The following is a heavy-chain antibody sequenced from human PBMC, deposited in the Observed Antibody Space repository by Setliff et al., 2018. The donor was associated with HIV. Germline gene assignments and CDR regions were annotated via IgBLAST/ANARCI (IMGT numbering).Heavy chain of an antibody. D-gene: IGHD5-12*01. Sequence: SETLSLTCTVSGGSITSGNYFWPWIRQPAGKGLEWIGHIYTDGSTNYNPSFRSRVTISVDSSKNQFSLKLSSVTAADTAVYYCARDARWLQFPYFDYWGQGTLVTAPQ. V-gene: IGHV4-61*09. CDR1: GGSITSGNYF. CDR3: ARDARWLQFPYFDY. J-gene: IGHJ4*01. CDR2: IYTDGST.